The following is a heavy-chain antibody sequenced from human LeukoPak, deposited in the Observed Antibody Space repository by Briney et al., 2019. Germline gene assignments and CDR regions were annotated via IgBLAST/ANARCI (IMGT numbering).Heavy chain of an antibody. CDR3: ARDVGLWAGYFDY. Sequence: ASVKVSCKASGYTFTGYYMHWVRQAPGQGLEWMGWINAGNDNTKYSQKFQGRVTITRDTSASTAYMELSSLRSEDTAVYYCARDVGLWAGYFDYWGQGTLVTVSS. CDR2: INAGNDNT. V-gene: IGHV1-3*01. D-gene: IGHD3-16*01. J-gene: IGHJ4*02. CDR1: GYTFTGYY.